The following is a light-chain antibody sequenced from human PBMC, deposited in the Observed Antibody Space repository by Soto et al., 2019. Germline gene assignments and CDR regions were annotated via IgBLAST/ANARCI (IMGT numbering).Light chain of an antibody. J-gene: IGKJ4*01. CDR3: QQYYNLPFT. V-gene: IGKV4-1*01. Sequence: DIVMTQSPDSLAVSLGERATINCKSSQSVLYSSNNYTYLAWYQQRPGQPPKLLIYWASTRESGVPDRFSGSGSGTDFTLTISSLQAEDVAVYYCQQYYNLPFTVGGGTKVEI. CDR1: QSVLYSSNNYTY. CDR2: WAS.